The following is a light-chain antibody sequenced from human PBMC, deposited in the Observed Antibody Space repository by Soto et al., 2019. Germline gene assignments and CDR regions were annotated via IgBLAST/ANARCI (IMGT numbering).Light chain of an antibody. CDR3: QHYNSYSEA. Sequence: DMQITQSPSTLSGSVGDRVTITCRASQTISSWLAWYQQKPGKAPKLLIYKASTLKSGVPSRFSGSGSGTEFTLTISSMQPDDFANYYCQHYNSYSEALGQGTKVDIK. V-gene: IGKV1-5*03. CDR2: KAS. J-gene: IGKJ1*01. CDR1: QTISSW.